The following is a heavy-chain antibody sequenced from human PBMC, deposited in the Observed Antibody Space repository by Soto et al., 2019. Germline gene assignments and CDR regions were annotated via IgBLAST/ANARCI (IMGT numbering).Heavy chain of an antibody. V-gene: IGHV3-23*01. Sequence: HPWGSLRLSCAASGFTFISYAISWVRQAPGKGLEWVSAISGSGGSTYYADSVKGRFTISRDNSKNTLYLQMNSLRAEDTAVYYCAKAVAGIDYWGQGTLVTVSS. CDR3: AKAVAGIDY. J-gene: IGHJ4*02. CDR1: GFTFISYA. D-gene: IGHD6-19*01. CDR2: ISGSGGST.